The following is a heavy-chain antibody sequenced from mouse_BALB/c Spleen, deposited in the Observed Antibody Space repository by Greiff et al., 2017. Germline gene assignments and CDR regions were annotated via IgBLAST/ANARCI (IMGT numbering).Heavy chain of an antibody. CDR2: IDPANGNT. V-gene: IGHV14-3*02. J-gene: IGHJ4*01. CDR1: GFNIKDTY. CDR3: ARIGLRPWYAMDY. Sequence: VQLQQSGAELVKPGASVKLSCTASGFNIKDTYMHWVKQRPEQGLEWIGRIDPANGNTKYDPKFQGKATITADTSSNTAYLQLSSLTSEDTAVYYCARIGLRPWYAMDYWGQGTSVTVSS. D-gene: IGHD2-4*01.